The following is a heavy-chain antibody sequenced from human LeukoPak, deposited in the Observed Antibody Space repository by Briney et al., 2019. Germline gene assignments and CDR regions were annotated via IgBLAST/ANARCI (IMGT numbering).Heavy chain of an antibody. CDR3: ARDGGVYCSNDVCYTESFDY. J-gene: IGHJ4*02. CDR2: IWYEGSKT. Sequence: GGSLRLSCAASGFPFSSFGMHWVRQSPGKGLEWVAVIWYEGSKTYYGESVKGRFTISRDNSKNTLSLQMNSLRADDTATYYCARDGGVYCSNDVCYTESFDYWGQGALVTVSS. V-gene: IGHV3-33*01. D-gene: IGHD2-8*01. CDR1: GFPFSSFG.